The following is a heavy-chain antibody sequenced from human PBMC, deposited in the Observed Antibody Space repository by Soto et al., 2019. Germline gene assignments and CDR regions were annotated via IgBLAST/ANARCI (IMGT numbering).Heavy chain of an antibody. D-gene: IGHD4-17*01. CDR1: GFTFGDYA. CDR3: TCGDYVGYYYYGMDV. J-gene: IGHJ6*02. CDR2: IRSKAYGGTT. V-gene: IGHV3-49*04. Sequence: PGGSLRLSCTASGFTFGDYAMSWVRQAPGKGLEWVGFIRSKAYGGTTEYAASVKGRFTISRDDSKSIAYLQMNSLKTEDTAVYYCTCGDYVGYYYYGMDVWGQGTTVTVSS.